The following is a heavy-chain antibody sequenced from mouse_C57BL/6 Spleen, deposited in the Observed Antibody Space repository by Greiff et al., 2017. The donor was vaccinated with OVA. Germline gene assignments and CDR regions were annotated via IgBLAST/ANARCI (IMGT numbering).Heavy chain of an antibody. D-gene: IGHD2-4*01. CDR1: GYTFTSYW. V-gene: IGHV1-5*01. CDR3: TRSGDYDVGNFDY. J-gene: IGHJ2*01. CDR2: IYPGNSDT. Sequence: EVQLQQSGTVLARPGASVKMSCKTSGYTFTSYWMHWVKQRPGQGLAWIGAIYPGNSDTSYNQKFKGKAKLTAVTSASTAYMELSSLTNEDSAVYYCTRSGDYDVGNFDYWGQGTTLTVSS.